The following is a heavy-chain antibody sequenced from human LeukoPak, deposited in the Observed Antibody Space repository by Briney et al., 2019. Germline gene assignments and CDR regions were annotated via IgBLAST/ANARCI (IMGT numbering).Heavy chain of an antibody. D-gene: IGHD6-13*01. V-gene: IGHV4-30-4*08. J-gene: IGHJ4*02. CDR3: ASSRQQLVDY. CDR1: GGSISSGDYY. CDR2: IYYSGST. Sequence: SETLSLTCTVSGGSISSGDYYWSWIRQPPGKGLEWIGYIYYSGSTYYNPSLKSRVTISVDTSTNQFSLKLSSVTAADTAVYYCASSRQQLVDYWGQGTLVTVSS.